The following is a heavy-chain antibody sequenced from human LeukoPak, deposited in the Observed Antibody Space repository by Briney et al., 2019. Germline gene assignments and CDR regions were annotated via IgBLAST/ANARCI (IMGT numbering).Heavy chain of an antibody. V-gene: IGHV1-69*13. CDR2: IIPIFGTA. CDR3: ARVCSSTSCPPYN. CDR1: GGTFSSYA. D-gene: IGHD2-2*01. J-gene: IGHJ4*02. Sequence: GASVEVSCKASGGTFSSYAISWVRQAPGQGLEWMGGIIPIFGTANYAQKFQGRVTITADESTSTAYMELSSLRSEDTAVYYCARVCSSTSCPPYNWGQGTLVTVSS.